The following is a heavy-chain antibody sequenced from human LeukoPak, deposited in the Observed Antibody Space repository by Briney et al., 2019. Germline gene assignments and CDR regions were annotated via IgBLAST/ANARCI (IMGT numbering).Heavy chain of an antibody. CDR1: GFTSSSYS. CDR3: VRDHVGGSCVDCPLGDAFDT. Sequence: GGSLRLSCAASGFTSSSYSMNWVRQAPGKGLEWVSSISSSSSYIYYADSVKGRFTISRDNAKNSLFLQMNSLRAEDSAMYYCVRDHVGGSCVDCPLGDAFDTWGQGTMVTVSS. CDR2: ISSSSSYI. D-gene: IGHD2-15*01. V-gene: IGHV3-21*04. J-gene: IGHJ3*02.